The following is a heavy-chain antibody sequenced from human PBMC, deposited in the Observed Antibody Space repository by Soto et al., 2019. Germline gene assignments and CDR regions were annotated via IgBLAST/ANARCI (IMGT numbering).Heavy chain of an antibody. J-gene: IGHJ4*02. CDR3: ARGVTMVRGVIHTPYFDY. D-gene: IGHD3-10*01. Sequence: QVQLQESGPGLVKPSQTLSLPCSVSGGSISSGGYYWSWIRQHREKGLEWSGYIYYSGSTYYNPSLKSRVTISVDTSKNQFSLKLSSVTAADTAVYYCARGVTMVRGVIHTPYFDYWGQGTLVTVSS. CDR2: IYYSGST. V-gene: IGHV4-31*03. CDR1: GGSISSGGYY.